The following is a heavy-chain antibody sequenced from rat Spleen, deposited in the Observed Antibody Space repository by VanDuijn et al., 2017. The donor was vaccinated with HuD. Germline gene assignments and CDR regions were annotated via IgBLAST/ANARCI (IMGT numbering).Heavy chain of an antibody. Sequence: EVQLQESGPGLVKPSQSLSLTCSVTGYSISSNYWDWIRKFPGNKMEWIGHISYSGSTRYNPSLKSRISITRATSKNQFFLQLNSVTTEDTATYYCARRHYGYTDYFDYWGQGVMVTVSS. CDR2: ISYSGST. V-gene: IGHV3-1*01. D-gene: IGHD1-9*01. CDR3: ARRHYGYTDYFDY. J-gene: IGHJ2*01. CDR1: GYSISSNY.